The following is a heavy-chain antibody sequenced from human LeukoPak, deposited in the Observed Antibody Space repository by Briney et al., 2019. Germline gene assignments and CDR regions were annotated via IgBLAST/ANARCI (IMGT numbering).Heavy chain of an antibody. CDR2: IYYSGST. CDR3: ARELPYGDYERGYFDY. V-gene: IGHV4-59*01. J-gene: IGHJ4*02. CDR1: GSSISSYY. D-gene: IGHD4-17*01. Sequence: SETLSLTCTVSGSSISSYYWSWIRQPPGKGLEWIGYIYYSGSTNYNPSLKSRVTISVDTSKNQFSLKLSSVTAADTAVYYCARELPYGDYERGYFDYWGQGTLVTVSS.